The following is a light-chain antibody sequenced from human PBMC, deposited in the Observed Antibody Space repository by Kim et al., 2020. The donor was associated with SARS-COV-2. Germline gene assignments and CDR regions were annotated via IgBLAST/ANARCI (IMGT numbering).Light chain of an antibody. CDR3: QSYDSSLSGSYV. CDR1: SSTTGAGYD. CDR2: GNS. V-gene: IGLV1-40*01. Sequence: VTSTCTGSSSTTGAGYDVHWYQQLPGTAPKLLIYGNSNRPSGVPDRFSGSKSGTSASLAITGLQAEDEADYYCQSYDSSLSGSYVFGTGTKVTVL. J-gene: IGLJ1*01.